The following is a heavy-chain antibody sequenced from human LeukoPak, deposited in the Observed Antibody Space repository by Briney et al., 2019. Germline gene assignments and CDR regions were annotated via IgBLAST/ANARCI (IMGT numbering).Heavy chain of an antibody. V-gene: IGHV3-21*01. CDR3: ARDQVDTSFGVVIHSFDY. CDR1: GLTFSSYC. J-gene: IGHJ4*02. Sequence: GGSLRLSCAASGLTFSSYCLNWVRQAPGKGLEWVSSISSSSSYIYYADLVKGVITIFRDYAKKSLYMQMNGLGADDTAFYYCARDQVDTSFGVVIHSFDYWGQGTLVTVSS. D-gene: IGHD3-3*01. CDR2: ISSSSSYI.